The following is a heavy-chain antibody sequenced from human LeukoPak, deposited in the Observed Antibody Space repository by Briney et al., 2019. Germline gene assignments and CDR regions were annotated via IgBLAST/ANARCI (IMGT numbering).Heavy chain of an antibody. V-gene: IGHV4-59*11. CDR2: IDYNGNT. CDR3: ATIKRGNIFGYFDF. J-gene: IGHJ4*02. Sequence: PSETLSLTCTVSGGSITSHYWSWVRQPPGKGLEWIANIDYNGNTNYNPSLKSRVTISLDTSKKQVSLNLSSVTAADTAVYYCATIKRGNIFGYFDFWGQGIPVTVSS. CDR1: GGSITSHY. D-gene: IGHD5-18*01.